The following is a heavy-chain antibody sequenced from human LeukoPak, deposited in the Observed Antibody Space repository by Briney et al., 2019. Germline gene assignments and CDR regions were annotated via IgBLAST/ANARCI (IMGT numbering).Heavy chain of an antibody. CDR3: ARYSSSWYAIY. J-gene: IGHJ4*02. V-gene: IGHV4-39*01. CDR2: IYYSGST. D-gene: IGHD6-13*01. Sequence: SETLSLTCTVSGGSISSSSYYWGWIRKPPGKGLEWIGSIYYSGSTYYNPSLKSRVTISVDTSKNQFSLKLSSVTAADTAVYYCARYSSSWYAIYWGQGTLVTVSS. CDR1: GGSISSSSYY.